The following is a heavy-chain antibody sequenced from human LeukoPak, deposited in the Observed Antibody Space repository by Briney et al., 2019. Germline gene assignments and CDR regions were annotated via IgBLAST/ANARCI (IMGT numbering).Heavy chain of an antibody. Sequence: GGSLRLSCAASGFTFSSYAMSWVRQAPGKGLEWVSSISGSGGGTYYADSVKGRFTISRDNSKNTLYLQMHSLRAEDTAVYYCAKEIVVTTAYFDYWGQGTLVTVSS. V-gene: IGHV3-23*01. CDR2: ISGSGGGT. CDR1: GFTFSSYA. D-gene: IGHD2-15*01. CDR3: AKEIVVTTAYFDY. J-gene: IGHJ4*02.